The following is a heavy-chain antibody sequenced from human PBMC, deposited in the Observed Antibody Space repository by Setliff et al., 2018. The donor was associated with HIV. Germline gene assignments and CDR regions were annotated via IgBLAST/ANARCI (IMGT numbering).Heavy chain of an antibody. CDR1: GFSFTSYW. Sequence: GESLKISCKGSGFSFTSYWISWVRQMPGKGLEWMRRIDPADSYTHYSPSFQGHITISIDKSISSASLHWSSLRTSDTAIYYCARHFGYNPGWFDSWGQGTLVTVSS. CDR2: IDPADSYT. CDR3: ARHFGYNPGWFDS. D-gene: IGHD3-10*01. J-gene: IGHJ5*01. V-gene: IGHV5-10-1*01.